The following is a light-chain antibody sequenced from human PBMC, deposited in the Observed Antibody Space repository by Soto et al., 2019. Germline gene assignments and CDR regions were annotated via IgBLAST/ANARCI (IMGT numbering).Light chain of an antibody. V-gene: IGLV2-14*01. CDR3: SSYTSSSTPYV. J-gene: IGLJ1*01. Sequence: QSVLTQPASVSGSPGQSITISCTGTSSDVGGYNYVSWYQQHPGKAPKLMIYDVSNRPSGVSNRFSGSKSGNPASLTISALQAADEADYYCSSYTSSSTPYVFGTGTKVTVL. CDR1: SSDVGGYNY. CDR2: DVS.